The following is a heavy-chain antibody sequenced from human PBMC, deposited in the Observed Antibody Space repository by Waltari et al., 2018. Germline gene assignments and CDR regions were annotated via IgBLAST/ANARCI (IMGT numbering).Heavy chain of an antibody. CDR1: GGSFSGYY. Sequence: QVQLQQWGAGLLQPSETLSLTCAVYGGSFSGYYWSWIRQPPGKGLEWIGEINHSGSTNYNPSLKSRVTISVDTSKNQFSLKLSSVTAADTAVYYCARGGGQQLVREGDYWGQGTLVTVSS. CDR3: ARGGGQQLVREGDY. CDR2: INHSGST. J-gene: IGHJ4*02. D-gene: IGHD6-13*01. V-gene: IGHV4-34*01.